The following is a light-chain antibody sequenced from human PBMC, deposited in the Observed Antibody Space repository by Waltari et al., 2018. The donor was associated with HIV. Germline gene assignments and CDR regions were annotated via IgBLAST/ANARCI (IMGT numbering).Light chain of an antibody. Sequence: QSVLTQPPSVSGAPGQRVTIPCTGSSSNIGAGFDVHWYQQLPGTAPKLLIYGCGTRPSRGPDRFSGSRSGSSVSLSITGLQADDEADYYCQSFDSSLSGYVFGIGTKVTVL. CDR1: SSNIGAGFD. J-gene: IGLJ1*01. CDR2: GCG. CDR3: QSFDSSLSGYV. V-gene: IGLV1-40*01.